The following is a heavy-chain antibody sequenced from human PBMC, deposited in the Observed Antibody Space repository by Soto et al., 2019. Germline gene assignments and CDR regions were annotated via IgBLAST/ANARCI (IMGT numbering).Heavy chain of an antibody. Sequence: PGGSLRLSCAASGFTFSSYSMNWVRQAPGKGLEWVSSISSSSSYIYYADSVKGRFTISRDNAKNSLYLQMNSLRAEDTAVYYCARDPRVYSSSWYVLDYWGQGTLVTVSS. V-gene: IGHV3-21*01. CDR2: ISSSSSYI. D-gene: IGHD6-13*01. CDR3: ARDPRVYSSSWYVLDY. J-gene: IGHJ4*02. CDR1: GFTFSSYS.